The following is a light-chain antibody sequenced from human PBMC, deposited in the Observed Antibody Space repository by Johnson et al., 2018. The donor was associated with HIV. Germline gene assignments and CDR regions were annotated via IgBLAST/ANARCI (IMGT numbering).Light chain of an antibody. CDR3: GTWDSSLRVGF. Sequence: QSVLTQPPSVSAAPGQKVTISCSGSSSNIGNNYVSWYQQLPRTAPKLLIYDNNKRPSGIPDRFSGSKSGTSATLGITGLQTGDEADYYCGTWDSSLRVGFFGTGTKVTVL. V-gene: IGLV1-51*01. CDR2: DNN. J-gene: IGLJ1*01. CDR1: SSNIGNNY.